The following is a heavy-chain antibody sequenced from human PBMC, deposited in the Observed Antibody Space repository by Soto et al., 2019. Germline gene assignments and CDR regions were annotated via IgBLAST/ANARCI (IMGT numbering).Heavy chain of an antibody. V-gene: IGHV1-69*13. J-gene: IGHJ4*02. CDR1: GGTFSSYA. CDR2: IIPIFGTA. CDR3: ARSYYDYVWGSYRPFDY. Sequence: SVKVSCKASGGTFSSYAISWVRQAPGQGLEWMGGIIPIFGTANYAQRFQGRVTITADESTSTAYMEMSSLRSEDTAVYYCARSYYDYVWGSYRPFDYWGQGTLVTVSS. D-gene: IGHD3-16*02.